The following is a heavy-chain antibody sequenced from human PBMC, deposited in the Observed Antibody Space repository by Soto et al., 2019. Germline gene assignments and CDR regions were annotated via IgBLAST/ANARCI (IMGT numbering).Heavy chain of an antibody. CDR2: IYPGDSDT. CDR1: GYSFTSYW. J-gene: IGHJ6*02. Sequence: PGESLKISCKGSGYSFTSYWIGWVRQMPGKGLEWMGIIYPGDSDTRYSPSFQGQVTISADKSISTAYLQWSSLKASDTAMYYCARTAMVTRDYYYSMEVWGPGPTVTVSS. D-gene: IGHD5-18*01. V-gene: IGHV5-51*01. CDR3: ARTAMVTRDYYYSMEV.